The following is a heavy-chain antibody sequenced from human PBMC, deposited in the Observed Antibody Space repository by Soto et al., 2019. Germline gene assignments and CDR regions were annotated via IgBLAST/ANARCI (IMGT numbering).Heavy chain of an antibody. CDR1: GFTFSNHG. V-gene: IGHV3-33*01. CDR2: IYYDGSSE. D-gene: IGHD1-26*01. J-gene: IGHJ4*02. CDR3: ARGRGSGSFYQLDY. Sequence: QVQLVESGGGVVQPGRSLRLSCAASGFTFSNHGMHWVRQAPGKGLEWVAGIYYDGSSEFYADSVKGRFTISRDSSKKTLYLKMNSLRAEDTAVYYCARGRGSGSFYQLDYWGQGTLVTVSP.